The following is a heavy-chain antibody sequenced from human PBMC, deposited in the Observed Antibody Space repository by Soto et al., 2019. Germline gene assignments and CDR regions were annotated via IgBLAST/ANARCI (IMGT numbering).Heavy chain of an antibody. CDR3: ATSSGGSWRWFDP. D-gene: IGHD2-15*01. V-gene: IGHV4-31*03. CDR1: GGSISSGGYY. CDR2: IYYSGST. Sequence: SETLSLTCTVSGGSISSGGYYWSWIRQHPGKGLEWIGYIYYSGSTYYNPSLKSRVTISVDTSKNQFSLKLSSVTAADTAVYYCATSSGGSWRWFDPWGQGTLVTVS. J-gene: IGHJ5*02.